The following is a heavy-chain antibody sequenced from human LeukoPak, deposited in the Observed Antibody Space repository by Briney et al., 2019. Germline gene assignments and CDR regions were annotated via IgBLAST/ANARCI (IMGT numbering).Heavy chain of an antibody. CDR2: ICSSSSYI. D-gene: IGHD3-10*01. Sequence: GGSLRLSCAASGFTFSSYSMNWVRQAPGKGLEWVSSICSSSSYIYYADSVKGRFTISRDNAKNSLYLQMNSLRAEDTAVYYCARGGAYYYYMDVWGKGTTVTVSS. CDR3: ARGGAYYYYMDV. J-gene: IGHJ6*03. V-gene: IGHV3-21*01. CDR1: GFTFSSYS.